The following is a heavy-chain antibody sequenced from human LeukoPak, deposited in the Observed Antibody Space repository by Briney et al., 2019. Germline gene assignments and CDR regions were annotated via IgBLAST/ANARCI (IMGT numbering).Heavy chain of an antibody. CDR3: AKPKFPGRGLVMLFDY. CDR1: GFTFSSYA. Sequence: PGGSLRLSSAASGFTFSSYAMSWVRQAPGKGLEWVSAISGSGGSTYYADSVKGRFTISRDNSKNTLYLQMNSLRAEDTAVYYCAKPKFPGRGLVMLFDYWGQGTLVTVSS. V-gene: IGHV3-23*01. CDR2: ISGSGGST. D-gene: IGHD3/OR15-3a*01. J-gene: IGHJ4*02.